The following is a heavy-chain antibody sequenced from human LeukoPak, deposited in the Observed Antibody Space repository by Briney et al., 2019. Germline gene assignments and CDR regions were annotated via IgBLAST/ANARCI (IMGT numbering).Heavy chain of an antibody. D-gene: IGHD6-13*01. V-gene: IGHV1-2*02. CDR2: INPNSGGT. CDR1: GYTFTAYY. J-gene: IGHJ4*02. Sequence: GASVKVSCKASGYTFTAYYMHWVRQPPGQGLEWMGWINPNSGGTNYAQKFQGRVTMTRVTSISTAYMELRRLRSDDTAVYYCASVAPAGTNYWGQGTLVTVSS. CDR3: ASVAPAGTNY.